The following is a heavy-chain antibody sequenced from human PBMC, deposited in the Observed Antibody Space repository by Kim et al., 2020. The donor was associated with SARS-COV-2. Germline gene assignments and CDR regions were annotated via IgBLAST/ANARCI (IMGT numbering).Heavy chain of an antibody. CDR1: GYTFTSYG. Sequence: ASVKVSCKSSGYTFTSYGISWVRQAPGQGLEGMGWISAYNGNTNYAQKLQGRVTMTTDTSTSTAYMELRSLRSDDTAVYYCARDPRPYYYDSSGYYYCWFDPWGQGTLVTVSS. V-gene: IGHV1-18*01. J-gene: IGHJ5*02. CDR3: ARDPRPYYYDSSGYYYCWFDP. D-gene: IGHD3-22*01. CDR2: ISAYNGNT.